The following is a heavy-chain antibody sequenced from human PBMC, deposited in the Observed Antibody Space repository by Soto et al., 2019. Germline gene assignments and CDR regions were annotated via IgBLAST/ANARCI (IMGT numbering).Heavy chain of an antibody. V-gene: IGHV4-39*01. J-gene: IGHJ4*02. CDR2: LDHSGTA. CDR3: ARQGSY. CDR1: GVSIDNSHSF. Sequence: SETLSLTCAVSGVSIDNSHSFWAWIRQPPGKGLEFIGTLDHSGTAHYTPSLKSRINISADPSKNQVSLTLTSVTAADTAVYYCARQGSYWGQGALVTVSS.